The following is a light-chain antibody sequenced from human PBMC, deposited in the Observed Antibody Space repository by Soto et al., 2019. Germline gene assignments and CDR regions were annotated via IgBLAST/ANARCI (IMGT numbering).Light chain of an antibody. CDR3: QQYNNWPPIT. V-gene: IGKV3-15*01. J-gene: IGKJ5*01. CDR1: QSISSN. Sequence: MTQSPPTLPASVGDIVTITCRASQSISSNLAWYQQKPGQAPRLLVYGASTRPTGIPTRFSGSGSGTEFTLTIGSLQSDDFAVYYCQQYNNWPPITFGQGTRLEIK. CDR2: GAS.